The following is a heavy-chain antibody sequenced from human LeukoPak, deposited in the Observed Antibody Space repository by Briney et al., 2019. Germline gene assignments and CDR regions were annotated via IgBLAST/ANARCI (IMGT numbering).Heavy chain of an antibody. CDR1: GYTLTELS. J-gene: IGHJ4*02. CDR2: FDPEDGET. D-gene: IGHD3-16*01. Sequence: GASVKVSCKVSGYTLTELSMHWVRQAPGKGLEWMGGFDPEDGETIYAQKFQGRVTMTEDTSTDTAYMELSSLRSEDTAVYYCATASGYYDYVWGSYAGKAFDYWGQGTLVTVSS. CDR3: ATASGYYDYVWGSYAGKAFDY. V-gene: IGHV1-24*01.